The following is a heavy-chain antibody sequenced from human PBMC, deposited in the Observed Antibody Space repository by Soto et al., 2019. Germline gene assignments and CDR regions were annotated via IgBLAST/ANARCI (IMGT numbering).Heavy chain of an antibody. V-gene: IGHV1-69*01. CDR1: GGTFSSYA. CDR3: ARSLDPVTIFGHYYCNGMDV. J-gene: IGHJ6*02. CDR2: IIPICGTA. D-gene: IGHD3-3*01. Sequence: QVQLVQSGAEVKKPGSSVKVSCKASGGTFSSYAISWVRQAPGQGLEWMGGIIPICGTANYAQNFQGRVTITTDESTSKAYMELSSLRSEDTAVYYCARSLDPVTIFGHYYCNGMDVWGPGTTVTV.